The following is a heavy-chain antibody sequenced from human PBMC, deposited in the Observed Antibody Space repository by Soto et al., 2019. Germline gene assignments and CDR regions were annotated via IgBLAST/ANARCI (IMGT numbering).Heavy chain of an antibody. J-gene: IGHJ4*02. V-gene: IGHV3-7*03. CDR3: TRARIDY. CDR2: ISPEGSEK. Sequence: EVQLVESGGGLVQPGGSLRLSCAVSGFIFSAYWMTWVRQAPGKGLEWVATISPEGSEKDYVDSLKGRFTISRDNAKNSLYLQMVSLRAEDTARYYCTRARIDYWGRGTLITVSS. CDR1: GFIFSAYW.